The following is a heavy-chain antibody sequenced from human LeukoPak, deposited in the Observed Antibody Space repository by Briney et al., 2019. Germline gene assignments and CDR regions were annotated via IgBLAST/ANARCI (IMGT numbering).Heavy chain of an antibody. CDR1: GGSISSGSYY. Sequence: PSETLSLTCTVSGGSISSGSYYWSWIRQPAGKGLEWIGRIYTSGSTNYNPSLKSRVTISVDTSKNQFSLKLSSVTAADAAVYYCASSIVVVPAAMGRVFDIWGQGTMVTVSS. V-gene: IGHV4-61*02. D-gene: IGHD2-2*01. CDR3: ASSIVVVPAAMGRVFDI. J-gene: IGHJ3*02. CDR2: IYTSGST.